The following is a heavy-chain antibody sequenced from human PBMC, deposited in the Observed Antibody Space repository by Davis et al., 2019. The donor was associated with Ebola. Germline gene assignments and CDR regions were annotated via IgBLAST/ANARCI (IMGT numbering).Heavy chain of an antibody. V-gene: IGHV3-64D*06. Sequence: GSLRLSCSASGFTFSSYAMHWVRQAPGKGLESVARISTNGETTYYADSVKGRFTISRDNSKDTLYLQMRNLRIDDTAVYYCVKDRFTVVVVHGGFDYWGQGTLVTVSS. CDR2: ISTNGETT. D-gene: IGHD2-15*01. J-gene: IGHJ4*02. CDR3: VKDRFTVVVVHGGFDY. CDR1: GFTFSSYA.